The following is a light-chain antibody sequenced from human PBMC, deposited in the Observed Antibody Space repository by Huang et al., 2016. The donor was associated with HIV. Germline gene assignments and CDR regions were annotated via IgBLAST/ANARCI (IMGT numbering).Light chain of an antibody. CDR1: QSVSNY. J-gene: IGKJ4*01. CDR2: AAS. Sequence: DIQMTQSPSSLSASVGDRVTITCRAGQSVSNYLNWYQHKPGMAPKLLIYAASSLQNGVPSRFSGSGSGTHFTLTISSLQPEDIATYYCQQTYDTPPLSFGGGTKVEL. CDR3: QQTYDTPPLS. V-gene: IGKV1-39*01.